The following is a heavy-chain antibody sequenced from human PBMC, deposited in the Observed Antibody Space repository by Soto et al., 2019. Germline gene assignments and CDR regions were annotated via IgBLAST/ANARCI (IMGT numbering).Heavy chain of an antibody. Sequence: ASVKVSCKASGYTFTGYYMHWVRQAPGQGLEWMGWINPNSGCTNYAQKFQGWVTMTRETSISTAYMELSRLRSDDTAVYYCARDAFYDILTGYYYMDVWGKGTTVTVSS. V-gene: IGHV1-2*04. J-gene: IGHJ6*03. CDR3: ARDAFYDILTGYYYMDV. CDR1: GYTFTGYY. D-gene: IGHD3-9*01. CDR2: INPNSGCT.